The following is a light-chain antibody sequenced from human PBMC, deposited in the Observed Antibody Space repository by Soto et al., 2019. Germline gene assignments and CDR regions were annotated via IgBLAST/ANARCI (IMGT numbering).Light chain of an antibody. J-gene: IGKJ1*01. V-gene: IGKV3-15*01. CDR3: HQYNNWPPWT. Sequence: EIVLTQSPATLSVSPGERATLSCRASQSVGSDLAWYQHKPGQAPRLVVYTASTRATDIPARFSGNGSGTDFTLTISSLQSEDFAVYYCHQYNNWPPWTFGQGTKVDI. CDR1: QSVGSD. CDR2: TAS.